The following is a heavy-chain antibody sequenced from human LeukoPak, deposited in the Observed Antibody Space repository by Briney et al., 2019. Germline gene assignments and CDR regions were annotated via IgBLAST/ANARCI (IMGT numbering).Heavy chain of an antibody. CDR2: IYYSGST. J-gene: IGHJ3*02. D-gene: IGHD1-26*01. V-gene: IGHV4-59*01. CDR3: AREVEVGALNAFDI. CDR1: GGSISSYY. Sequence: SETLSLTCTVSGGSISSYYWSWIRQPPGKGLEWIGYIYYSGSTNYNPSLKSRVTISVDTSKNQFSLKLSSVTAADTAVYYCAREVEVGALNAFDIWGQGTMVTVSS.